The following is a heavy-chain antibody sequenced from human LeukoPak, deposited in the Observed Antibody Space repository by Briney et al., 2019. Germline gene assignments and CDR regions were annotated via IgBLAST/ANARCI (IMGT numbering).Heavy chain of an antibody. CDR2: ITGSSGGT. CDR3: AKVGVIGGGAFDI. V-gene: IGHV3-23*01. D-gene: IGHD3-22*01. CDR1: GFTFSSYA. J-gene: IGHJ3*02. Sequence: PGGSLRLSCAASGFTFSSYAMSWVRQAPGKGLEWVSAITGSSGGTYYADSVKGRFTISRDNSKNTLSLQMNSLRADDTAIYYCAKVGVIGGGAFDIWGQGTMDTVSS.